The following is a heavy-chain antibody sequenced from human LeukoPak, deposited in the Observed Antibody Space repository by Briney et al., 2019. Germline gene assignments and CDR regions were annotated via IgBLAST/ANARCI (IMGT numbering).Heavy chain of an antibody. Sequence: WGSLRLSCAASGFTFSSYEMNWVRQAPGKGLEWVSYISSSGSTIYYADSVKGRFTISRDNAKNSLYLQMNSLRAEDTAVYYCARGPYASGSYGRRGWVHYMDVWGKGTTVTISS. CDR3: ARGPYASGSYGRRGWVHYMDV. J-gene: IGHJ6*03. V-gene: IGHV3-48*03. D-gene: IGHD3-10*01. CDR1: GFTFSSYE. CDR2: ISSSGSTI.